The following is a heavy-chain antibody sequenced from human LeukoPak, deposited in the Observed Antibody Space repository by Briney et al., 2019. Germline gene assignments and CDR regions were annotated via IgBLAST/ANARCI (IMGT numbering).Heavy chain of an antibody. CDR1: GGSISSYY. CDR3: ARQDSGSLPLDY. V-gene: IGHV4-59*01. J-gene: IGHJ4*02. CDR2: IYYSGRT. Sequence: SETLSLTCTVSGGSISSYYWSWIRQPPGKGLEWIGYIYYSGRTNYNPSLKSRVTISVDTSKNQFSLKLSSVTAADTAVYYCARQDSGSLPLDYWGQGTLVTVSS. D-gene: IGHD1-26*01.